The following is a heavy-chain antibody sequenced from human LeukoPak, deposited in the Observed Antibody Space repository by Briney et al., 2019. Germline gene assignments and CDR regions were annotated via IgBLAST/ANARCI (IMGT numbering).Heavy chain of an antibody. CDR3: ERERNDRYYYDSSGYYP. Sequence: GGSLRLSCAASGFTFSSYWMSWVRQAPGKGLEWVANIKQDGSEKYYVDSVKGRFTISRDNAKNSLYLQMNSLRAEDTAVYYCERERNDRYYYDSSGYYPWGQGTLVTVSS. CDR2: IKQDGSEK. D-gene: IGHD3-22*01. J-gene: IGHJ5*02. CDR1: GFTFSSYW. V-gene: IGHV3-7*01.